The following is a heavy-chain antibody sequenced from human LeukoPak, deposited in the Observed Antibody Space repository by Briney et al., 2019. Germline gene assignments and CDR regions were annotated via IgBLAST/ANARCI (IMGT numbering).Heavy chain of an antibody. Sequence: SETLSLTCTVSGGSIGGNSYYWGWIRQPPGKGLEWIGSIYYSGTTYYNPSLKSRVTMSVDTSKNQFSLKLSSVTAADTAVYYCAAYYDFWSGYMDVWGKGTTVTVSS. CDR3: AAYYDFWSGYMDV. CDR1: GGSIGGNSYY. V-gene: IGHV4-39*07. D-gene: IGHD3-3*01. CDR2: IYYSGTT. J-gene: IGHJ6*03.